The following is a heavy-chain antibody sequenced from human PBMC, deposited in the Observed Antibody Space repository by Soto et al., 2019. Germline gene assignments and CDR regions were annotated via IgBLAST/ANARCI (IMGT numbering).Heavy chain of an antibody. Sequence: QVQLQESGPGLVKPSQTLSLTCTVSGGSISSGDYYWSWIRQPPGKGLEGIGYIYYSGSTYYNPSLKSRVTISVDTSKNQLSLKLSSVTAADTAVYYCARAFDDSSGYYGGLGYWGQGTLVTVSS. J-gene: IGHJ4*02. V-gene: IGHV4-30-4*01. D-gene: IGHD3-22*01. CDR2: IYYSGST. CDR1: GGSISSGDYY. CDR3: ARAFDDSSGYYGGLGY.